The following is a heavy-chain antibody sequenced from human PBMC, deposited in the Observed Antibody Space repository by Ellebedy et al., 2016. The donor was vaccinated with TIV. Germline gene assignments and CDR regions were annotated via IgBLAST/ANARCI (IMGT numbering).Heavy chain of an antibody. CDR2: ISYDGSNK. D-gene: IGHD3-16*02. Sequence: GGSLRLSXAASGFTFSSYAMHWVRQAPGKGLEWVAVISYDGSNKYYADSVKGRFTISRDNSKNTLYLQMNSLRAEDTAVYYCARDGPAVSNPFDYWGQGTLVTVSS. CDR1: GFTFSSYA. J-gene: IGHJ4*02. CDR3: ARDGPAVSNPFDY. V-gene: IGHV3-30-3*01.